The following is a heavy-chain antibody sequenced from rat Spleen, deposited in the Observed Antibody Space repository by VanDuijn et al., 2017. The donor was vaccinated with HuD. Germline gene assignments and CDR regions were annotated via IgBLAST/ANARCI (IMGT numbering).Heavy chain of an antibody. CDR2: MWSDGDT. D-gene: IGHD4-1*01. CDR3: ARERVPRAFDY. Sequence: QVQLKESGPGLVQPSQTLSLTCTVAGFSLTSYNIHWVRQPPGKGLEGMGVMWSDGDTSYNSALKSRLSISRDTSKSQVFLKMSSLQTEDTATYYCARERVPRAFDYWGQGVMVTVSS. J-gene: IGHJ2*01. CDR1: GFSLTSYN. V-gene: IGHV2-32*01.